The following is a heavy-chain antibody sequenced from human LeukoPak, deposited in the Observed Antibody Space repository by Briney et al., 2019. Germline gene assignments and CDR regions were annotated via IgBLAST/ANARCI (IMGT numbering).Heavy chain of an antibody. CDR2: IFHRGST. J-gene: IGHJ5*02. V-gene: IGHV4-59*13. CDR1: GGSINTYY. CDR3: ARDGGEVGASTWFDP. Sequence: SETLSLTCAVSGGSINTYYWSWIRQPPGKGLEWIGYIFHRGSTNYNPSLRSRVTISMDTSMNQFSLRLTSVTAADTAVYYCARDGGEVGASTWFDPWGQGTLVTVSS. D-gene: IGHD1-26*01.